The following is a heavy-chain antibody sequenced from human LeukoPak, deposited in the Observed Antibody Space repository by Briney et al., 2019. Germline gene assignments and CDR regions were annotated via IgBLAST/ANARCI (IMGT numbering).Heavy chain of an antibody. Sequence: PGGSLRLSCAASGVTFSNYGFHWVRQAPGKGLEWVTFIRYDGSDKYYADSVRGGFTISRDNSKNTLYLQMNSLRPDDTAVYYCAKGRELLAAVPTSLDYWGQGTLVTVSA. J-gene: IGHJ4*02. D-gene: IGHD1-7*01. CDR2: IRYDGSDK. CDR3: AKGRELLAAVPTSLDY. CDR1: GVTFSNYG. V-gene: IGHV3-30*02.